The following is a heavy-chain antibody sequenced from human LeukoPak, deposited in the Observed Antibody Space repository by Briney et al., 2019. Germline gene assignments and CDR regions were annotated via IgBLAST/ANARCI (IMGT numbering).Heavy chain of an antibody. Sequence: ASVKVSCKAFGYTFTGYYMHWVRQAPGQGLEWMGWINPNSGGTNFAQNFQGRVTMTRDTSINTAYMELSRLRYDDTTVYYCARAADDYNADYWGQGTLITVS. CDR1: GYTFTGYY. J-gene: IGHJ4*02. D-gene: IGHD5-24*01. CDR3: ARAADDYNADY. CDR2: INPNSGGT. V-gene: IGHV1-2*02.